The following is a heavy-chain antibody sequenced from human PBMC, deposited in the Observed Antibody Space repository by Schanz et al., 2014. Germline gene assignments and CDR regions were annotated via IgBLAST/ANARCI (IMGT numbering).Heavy chain of an antibody. CDR3: ARGTDWNLHY. Sequence: VRLVESGGGLVQPGGSLRLSCEASGFDFNSYSMNWVRQAPGKGPEWVAVIWSDGSTKYYADSVKGRFTISRDNSKNTLYLQMNSLRAGDTAVYYCARGTDWNLHYWGQGALVTVSS. D-gene: IGHD1-1*01. CDR1: GFDFNSYS. J-gene: IGHJ4*02. CDR2: IWSDGSTK. V-gene: IGHV3-33*08.